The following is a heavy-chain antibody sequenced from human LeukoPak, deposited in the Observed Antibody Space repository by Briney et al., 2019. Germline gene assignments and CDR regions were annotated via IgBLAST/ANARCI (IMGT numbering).Heavy chain of an antibody. D-gene: IGHD6-13*01. Sequence: GGSLRLSCAASGFTFSTYAMSWVRQAPGKGLEWVSAITTGGGSTYYADSVRGRFTISRDNSKNTLCLQMNSLRAEDTAVYYCAKVRSGSWYYFEYWGQGTLVTVSS. CDR2: ITTGGGST. CDR1: GFTFSTYA. V-gene: IGHV3-23*01. J-gene: IGHJ4*02. CDR3: AKVRSGSWYYFEY.